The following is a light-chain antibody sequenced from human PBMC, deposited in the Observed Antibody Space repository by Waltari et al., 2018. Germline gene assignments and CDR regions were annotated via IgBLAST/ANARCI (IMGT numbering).Light chain of an antibody. CDR1: QSISSW. V-gene: IGKV1-5*03. J-gene: IGKJ1*01. Sequence: DIQLTQSPSTLSASVGDRVTITCRASQSISSWLAWYQQKPGKAPKRLIYKASSLESGVPSRFSGSGSGTEFTLTISSLQPDDCATYYCQQYHSYRTFGQGTKVEIK. CDR3: QQYHSYRT. CDR2: KAS.